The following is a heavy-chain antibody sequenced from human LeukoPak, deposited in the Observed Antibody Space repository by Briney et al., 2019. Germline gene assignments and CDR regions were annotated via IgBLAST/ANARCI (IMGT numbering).Heavy chain of an antibody. CDR3: ARDGRSAGDKLYYYYYGMDV. V-gene: IGHV3-74*01. D-gene: IGHD6-13*01. J-gene: IGHJ6*02. CDR2: IVSDGSTT. Sequence: GGSLRLSCAASGFTFSSYWMHWVRQAPGKGLVWVSRIVSDGSTTTYADSVKGRFTISRDNANNTVYLQMNSLRAEDTAVYYCARDGRSAGDKLYYYYYGMDVWGQGTTVTVSS. CDR1: GFTFSSYW.